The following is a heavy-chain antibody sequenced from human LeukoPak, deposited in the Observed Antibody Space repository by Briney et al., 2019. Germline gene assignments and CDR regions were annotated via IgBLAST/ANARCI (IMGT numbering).Heavy chain of an antibody. J-gene: IGHJ4*02. CDR3: ARAPREGAFDY. CDR2: ISIYNGDT. Sequence: ASVKVSCKASGYTFSTFGITWVRLAPGQGLEWMGWISIYNGDTHFAQRLQGRVSLTTDTSTNTAYMELRSLRSDDTAMYFCARAPREGAFDYWGQGTRVTVSS. D-gene: IGHD3-16*01. V-gene: IGHV1-18*01. CDR1: GYTFSTFG.